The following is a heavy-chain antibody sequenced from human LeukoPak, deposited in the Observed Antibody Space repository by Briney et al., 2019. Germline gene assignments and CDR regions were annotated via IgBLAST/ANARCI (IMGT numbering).Heavy chain of an antibody. Sequence: SGGSLRLSCAASGFTFSSYEMNWVRQAPGQGLEWVSYISSSGSTIYYADSMRGRFTISRENVKNSLYLQMNSLRAEDTAVYYCAELGITMIGGVWGKGTTVTISS. D-gene: IGHD3-10*02. CDR1: GFTFSSYE. CDR2: ISSSGSTI. J-gene: IGHJ6*04. CDR3: AELGITMIGGV. V-gene: IGHV3-48*03.